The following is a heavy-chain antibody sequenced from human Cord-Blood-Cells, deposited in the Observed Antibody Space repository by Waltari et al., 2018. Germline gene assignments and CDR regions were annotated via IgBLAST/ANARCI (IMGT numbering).Heavy chain of an antibody. CDR1: GGSFSGYY. D-gene: IGHD6-13*01. CDR3: ARVPIWYLAAAGDY. V-gene: IGHV4-34*01. J-gene: IGHJ4*02. CDR2: INHSGST. Sequence: QVQLQQWGAGLLKPSETLSLTCAVYGGSFSGYYWSWIRQPPGKGLEGIGEINHSGSTNYNPSLKRRVTISVDTSKNQFSLKLSSVTAADTAVYYCARVPIWYLAAAGDYWGQGTLVTVSS.